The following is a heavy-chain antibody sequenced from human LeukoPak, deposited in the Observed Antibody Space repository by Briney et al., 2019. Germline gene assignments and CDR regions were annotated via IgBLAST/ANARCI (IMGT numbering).Heavy chain of an antibody. CDR1: GYTLTSHD. CDR2: NSAYNGNT. D-gene: IGHD2-15*01. V-gene: IGHV1-18*01. Sequence: GASVNVSCKASGYTLTSHDISWVRQAPGPALEWMGWNSAYNGNTNYAQKLQGRVTIPTDTYQRTAPVELRSLRSDDTAVYYCARVGYYSYGVVGAYYFDYWGQGTLVTVSS. CDR3: ARVGYYSYGVVGAYYFDY. J-gene: IGHJ4*02.